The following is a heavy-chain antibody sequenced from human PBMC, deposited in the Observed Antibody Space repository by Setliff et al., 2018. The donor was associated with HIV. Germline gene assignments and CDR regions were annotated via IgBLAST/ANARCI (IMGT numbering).Heavy chain of an antibody. V-gene: IGHV1-2*02. D-gene: IGHD3-9*01. CDR3: ARDASGFDLFSSYMDV. J-gene: IGHJ6*03. CDR1: GYSFTGYN. Sequence: GASVKVSCKASGYSFTGYNLYWVRQAPGQGLEWMGWINPDSGGTKYARKFEDRVTMSRDTTINTGFMELNSLRSDDTAVYYCARDASGFDLFSSYMDVWGKGTTVTVSS. CDR2: INPDSGGT.